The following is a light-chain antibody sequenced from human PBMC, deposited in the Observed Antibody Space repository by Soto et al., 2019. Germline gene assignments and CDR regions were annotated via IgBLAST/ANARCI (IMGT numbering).Light chain of an antibody. CDR1: SSEVGGYKY. V-gene: IGLV2-14*01. J-gene: IGLJ2*01. CDR3: SSYTSSSVV. Sequence: QSALTQPASVSGSPGQSITISCTGTSSEVGGYKYVSWYQQHPGKAPKLMIYEVSNRPSGVSNRFSGSKSGNTASLTISGLQAEDEADYYCSSYTSSSVVFGGGTKLTVL. CDR2: EVS.